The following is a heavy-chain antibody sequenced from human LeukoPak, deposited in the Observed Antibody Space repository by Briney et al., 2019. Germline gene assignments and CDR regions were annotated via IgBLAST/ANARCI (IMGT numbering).Heavy chain of an antibody. V-gene: IGHV4-59*11. CDR1: GGSISSHY. CDR2: IYHSGST. Sequence: SETLSLTCTVSGGSISSHYWSWIRQPPGKGLEWIGYIYHSGSTNYNPSLKSRVTISVDTSKNQFSLKLSSVTAADTAVYYCARFGRGSSWYYFDYWGQGTLVTVSS. J-gene: IGHJ4*02. CDR3: ARFGRGSSWYYFDY. D-gene: IGHD6-13*01.